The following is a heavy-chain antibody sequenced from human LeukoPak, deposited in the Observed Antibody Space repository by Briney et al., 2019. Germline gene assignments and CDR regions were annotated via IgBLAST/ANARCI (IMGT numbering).Heavy chain of an antibody. J-gene: IGHJ5*02. V-gene: IGHV3-30-3*01. Sequence: GGSLLLSCAASGFTFSSYAMHWVRQAPGKGLEWVAVISYDGSNKYYADSVKGRFTISRDNSKNTLYLQMNSLRAEDTAVYYCARDEEWELPAAFDPWGQGTLVTVSS. CDR2: ISYDGSNK. CDR1: GFTFSSYA. CDR3: ARDEEWELPAAFDP. D-gene: IGHD1-26*01.